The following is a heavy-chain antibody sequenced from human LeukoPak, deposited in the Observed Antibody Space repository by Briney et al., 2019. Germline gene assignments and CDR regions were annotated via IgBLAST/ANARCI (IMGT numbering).Heavy chain of an antibody. CDR1: GGTFSGYY. Sequence: TPSETLSLTCAVYGGTFSGYYSSWIRQPPGKGLEWIGEINHSGSTNYNPSLKSRVTISVDTSKNQFSLKLSSVTAADTAVYYCASSPSIAALSWGQGTLVTVSS. CDR3: ASSPSIAALS. J-gene: IGHJ5*02. V-gene: IGHV4-34*08. D-gene: IGHD6-6*01. CDR2: INHSGST.